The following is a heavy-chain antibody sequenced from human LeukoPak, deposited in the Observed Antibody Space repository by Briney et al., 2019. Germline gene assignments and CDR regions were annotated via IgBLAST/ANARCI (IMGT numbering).Heavy chain of an antibody. CDR3: ARARGTYYYDSSGYYYFDY. Sequence: LRLSCAASGFTFSSYGMHWIRQPPGKGLEWIGEINHSGSTNYNPSLKSRVTISVDTSKNQFSLKLSSVTAADTAVYYCARARGTYYYDSSGYYYFDYWGQGTLVTVSS. J-gene: IGHJ4*02. CDR2: INHSGST. V-gene: IGHV4-34*01. CDR1: GFTFSSYG. D-gene: IGHD3-22*01.